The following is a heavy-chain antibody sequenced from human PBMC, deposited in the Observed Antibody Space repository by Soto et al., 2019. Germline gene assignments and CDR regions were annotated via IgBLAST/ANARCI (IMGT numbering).Heavy chain of an antibody. CDR1: GFTFSSYA. CDR3: VDAHSDPAGRGGGCQRTFDH. Sequence: PGGSLRLSGAASGFTFSSYALHWVRQAPGKGLEWVAFIQSDGRDEYYADSERGRFTISRDNSKNTLCLKVNGLTPEDTAVYYSVDAHSDPAGRGGGCQRTFDHWGPGTLVTVSS. CDR2: IQSDGRDE. J-gene: IGHJ4*02. D-gene: IGHD2-15*01. V-gene: IGHV3-30*02.